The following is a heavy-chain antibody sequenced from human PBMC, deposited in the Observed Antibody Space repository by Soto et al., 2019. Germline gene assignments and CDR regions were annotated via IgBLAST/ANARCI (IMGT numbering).Heavy chain of an antibody. CDR1: GYTFTRYT. V-gene: IGHV1-3*01. D-gene: IGHD2-15*01. CDR2: INPDNGNT. Sequence: QVQLVQSGAEVKKPGASVKISCKASGYTFTRYTMNWVRQAPGQRLEWMGWINPDNGNTKSSQKFQDRVIITRDTSASTAYMDLRSLSSEDTAVYYCARGIATGQLDPWGQGTLVTVSS. J-gene: IGHJ5*02. CDR3: ARGIATGQLDP.